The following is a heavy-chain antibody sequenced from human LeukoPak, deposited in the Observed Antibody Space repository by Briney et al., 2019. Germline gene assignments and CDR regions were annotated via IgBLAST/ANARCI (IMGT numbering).Heavy chain of an antibody. V-gene: IGHV3-21*01. CDR2: ITTSSSYT. CDR1: GFSFSSYN. Sequence: GGSLRLSCEASGFSFSSYNMDWVRQTPGKGLEWISSITTSSSYTFYADSVKGRFTISRDNARNSLYLQMNSLRAEDTAVYYCARDLSYGSGKNGGAFDIWGQGTMVTVSS. CDR3: ARDLSYGSGKNGGAFDI. J-gene: IGHJ3*02. D-gene: IGHD3-10*01.